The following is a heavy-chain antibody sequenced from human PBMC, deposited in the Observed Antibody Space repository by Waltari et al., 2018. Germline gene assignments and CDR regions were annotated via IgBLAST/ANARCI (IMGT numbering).Heavy chain of an antibody. V-gene: IGHV4-39*07. CDR2: IYYSGST. J-gene: IGHJ6*02. Sequence: QLQLQESGPGLVKPSETLSLTCTVSGGSISSSSYYWGWIRQPPGKGLEWIGSIYYSGSTYYNPALKSRVTISVDTSKNQFSLKLSAVTAADTAVYYCARDGVFDSSGYYPYYYYGMDVWGQGTTVTVSS. CDR3: ARDGVFDSSGYYPYYYYGMDV. D-gene: IGHD3-22*01. CDR1: GGSISSSSYY.